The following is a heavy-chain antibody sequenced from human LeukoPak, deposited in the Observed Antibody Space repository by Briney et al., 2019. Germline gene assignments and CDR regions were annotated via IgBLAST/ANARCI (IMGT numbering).Heavy chain of an antibody. Sequence: GGSLRPSCAASGFTFSDYYMSWIRQAPGKGLEWVSYISSSGSTIYYADSVKGRFTISRDNAKNSLYLQMNSLRAEDTAVYYCARAVITLTNDYWGQGTLVTVSS. J-gene: IGHJ4*02. CDR1: GFTFSDYY. D-gene: IGHD3-10*01. CDR3: ARAVITLTNDY. V-gene: IGHV3-11*01. CDR2: ISSSGSTI.